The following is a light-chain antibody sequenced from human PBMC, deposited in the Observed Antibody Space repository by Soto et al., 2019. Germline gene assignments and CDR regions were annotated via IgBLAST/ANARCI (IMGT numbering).Light chain of an antibody. CDR2: GAS. V-gene: IGKV3-20*01. Sequence: EIVLTQSPGTLSLSPGEGATLSCRAGQSVSSSQLAWYQQKPGQAPRLLVYGASSRATGIPERFSGSVSETDFTLTISRLEPEDFAVYYCQQYGSSQTFGQGTKVEIK. CDR3: QQYGSSQT. CDR1: QSVSSSQ. J-gene: IGKJ1*01.